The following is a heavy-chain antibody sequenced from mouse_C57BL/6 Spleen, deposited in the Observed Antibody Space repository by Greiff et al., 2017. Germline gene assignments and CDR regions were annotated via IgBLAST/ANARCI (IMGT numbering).Heavy chain of an antibody. CDR2: ISYDGSN. CDR1: GYSITSGYY. CDR3: ARDIYYGNYGFAY. J-gene: IGHJ3*01. D-gene: IGHD2-1*01. V-gene: IGHV3-6*01. Sequence: EVQLVESGPGLVKPSQSLSLTCSVTGYSITSGYYWNWIRQFPGNKLEWMGYISYDGSNNYNPSLKNRISITRDTSKNQFFLKLNSVTTEDTATYYCARDIYYGNYGFAYWGQGTLVTVSA.